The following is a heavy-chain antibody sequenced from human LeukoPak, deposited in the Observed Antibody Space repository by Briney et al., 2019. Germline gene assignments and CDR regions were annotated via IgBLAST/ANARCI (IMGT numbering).Heavy chain of an antibody. Sequence: GGSLRLSCVASGFTASILYMHWVRQAPGKGLEWVSVIYTGGATYYADSVKGRFTISRDDSKDTLYLQMNRLRVEDTAVYYCATRNLHSSSDILKWGQGTLVTVSS. CDR2: IYTGGAT. CDR3: ATRNLHSSSDILK. CDR1: GFTASILY. J-gene: IGHJ4*02. V-gene: IGHV3-66*01. D-gene: IGHD3-9*01.